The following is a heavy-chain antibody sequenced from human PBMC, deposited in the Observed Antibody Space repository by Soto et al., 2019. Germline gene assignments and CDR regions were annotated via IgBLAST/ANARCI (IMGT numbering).Heavy chain of an antibody. V-gene: IGHV1-2*02. J-gene: IGHJ5*02. CDR2: INPNSGGT. CDR3: ARDEAATGTGFDP. D-gene: IGHD6-13*01. CDR1: GYTFTGYY. Sequence: ASVKVSCKTSGYTFTGYYIHWVRQAPGQGLEWMGWINPNSGGTKYAQKFQGRVTLTRDTSISTAYMELSRVQSDDTAVYYCARDEAATGTGFDPLGQGTLVTISS.